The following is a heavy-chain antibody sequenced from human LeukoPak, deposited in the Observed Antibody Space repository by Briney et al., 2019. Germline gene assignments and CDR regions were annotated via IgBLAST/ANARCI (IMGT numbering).Heavy chain of an antibody. CDR1: GYSLNSAYY. V-gene: IGHV4-38-2*02. CDR2: MYHSGIT. D-gene: IGHD3-10*01. J-gene: IGHJ5*02. CDR3: ARLTPGKNWFDP. Sequence: SETLSLTCTVSGYSLNSAYYWGWIRQPPGKGLEWIGTMYHSGITYYNLSLKSRVTISVDTSKNQFSLKLNSVTAADTAVYYCARLTPGKNWFDPWGHGTLVTLSS.